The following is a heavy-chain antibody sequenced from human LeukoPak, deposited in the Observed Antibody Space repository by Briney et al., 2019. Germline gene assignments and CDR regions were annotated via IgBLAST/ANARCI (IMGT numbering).Heavy chain of an antibody. Sequence: SETLSLTCTVSGGSISSNSYYWGWIRQPPGKGREWIEYIYHSGSTYYNPSLKSRVTLSVDTSKNQFFLKLSSVTAADTAVYYCARGSWSTFDPWGQGTLVTVSS. J-gene: IGHJ5*02. CDR3: ARGSWSTFDP. CDR2: IYHSGST. V-gene: IGHV4-39*07. D-gene: IGHD6-13*01. CDR1: GGSISSNSYY.